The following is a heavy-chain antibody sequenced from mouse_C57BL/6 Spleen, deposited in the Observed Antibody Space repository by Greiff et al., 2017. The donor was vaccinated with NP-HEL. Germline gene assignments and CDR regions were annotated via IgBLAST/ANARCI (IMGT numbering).Heavy chain of an antibody. CDR3: ARSYSNYVPHAMDY. Sequence: EVNVVESGGGLVKPGGSLKLSCAASGFTFSSYTMSWVRQTPEKRLEWVATISGGGGNTYYPDSVKGRFTISRDNAKNTLYLQMSRLRSEDTALDYCARSYSNYVPHAMDYWGQGTSVTVSS. J-gene: IGHJ4*01. D-gene: IGHD2-5*01. V-gene: IGHV5-9*01. CDR1: GFTFSSYT. CDR2: ISGGGGNT.